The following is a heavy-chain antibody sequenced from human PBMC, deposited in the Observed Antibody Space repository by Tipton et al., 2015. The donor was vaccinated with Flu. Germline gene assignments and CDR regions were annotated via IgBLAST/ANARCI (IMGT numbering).Heavy chain of an antibody. CDR3: AREGSYPSNFDY. V-gene: IGHV4-38-2*02. D-gene: IGHD1-26*01. Sequence: TLSLTCSVSGGSIGSPYCWGWVRQPPGQGLEWIGSIYHSGSTYYNPSLKSRVTISVDTSKKQFSLQLRSVTAADTAVYYCAREGSYPSNFDYWGQGTLVTVSS. CDR1: GGSIGSPYC. J-gene: IGHJ4*02. CDR2: IYHSGST.